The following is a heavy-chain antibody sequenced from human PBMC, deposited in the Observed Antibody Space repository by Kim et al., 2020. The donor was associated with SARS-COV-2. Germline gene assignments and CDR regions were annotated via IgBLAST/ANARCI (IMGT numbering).Heavy chain of an antibody. J-gene: IGHJ4*02. Sequence: GGSLRLSCAASGFTFSSYGMHWVRQAPGKGLEWVAVIWYDGSNKYYADSVKGRFTISRDNSKNTLYLQMNSLRAEDTAVYYCASSGGYCTNGVCRHSYYFDYWGQGTLVTVSS. CDR2: IWYDGSNK. D-gene: IGHD2-8*01. CDR1: GFTFSSYG. CDR3: ASSGGYCTNGVCRHSYYFDY. V-gene: IGHV3-33*01.